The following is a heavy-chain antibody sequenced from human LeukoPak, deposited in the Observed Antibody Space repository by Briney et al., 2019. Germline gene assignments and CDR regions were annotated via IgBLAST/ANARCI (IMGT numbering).Heavy chain of an antibody. Sequence: PSETLSLTCTVSGGSISSYYWSWIRQPPGKGLEWIGYIYYSGSTNYNPSLKSRVTISVDTSKNQFSLKLSSVTAADTAVYYCASSDCSSTSCYTYYFDYWGQGTLVTVSS. CDR2: IYYSGST. CDR1: GGSISSYY. V-gene: IGHV4-59*08. CDR3: ASSDCSSTSCYTYYFDY. D-gene: IGHD2-2*02. J-gene: IGHJ4*02.